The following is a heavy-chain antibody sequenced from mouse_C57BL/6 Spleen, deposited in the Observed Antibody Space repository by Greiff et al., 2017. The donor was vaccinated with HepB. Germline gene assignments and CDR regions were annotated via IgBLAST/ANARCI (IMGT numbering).Heavy chain of an antibody. CDR2: ISSGSSTI. J-gene: IGHJ2*01. V-gene: IGHV5-17*01. CDR3: AVLLWYLDY. Sequence: EVMLVESGGGLVKPGGSLKLSCAASGFTFSDYGLHWVRQAPEKGLEWVAYISSGSSTIYYADTVKGRFTISRDNAKNTLFLQMTSLRSEDTAMYYCAVLLWYLDYWGQGTTLTVSS. D-gene: IGHD2-1*01. CDR1: GFTFSDYG.